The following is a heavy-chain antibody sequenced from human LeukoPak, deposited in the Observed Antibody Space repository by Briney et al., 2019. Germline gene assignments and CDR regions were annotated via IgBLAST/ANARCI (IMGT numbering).Heavy chain of an antibody. CDR1: GFTFSSYA. V-gene: IGHV3-30-3*01. CDR2: ISYDGSNK. CDR3: ARDTGFGYYHDNSGYADY. Sequence: GGSLRLSCAASGFTFSSYAMHWVRQAPGKGLEWVAVISYDGSNKYYADSVKGRFTISRDNAKNSLYPEMNSLRAEDTAVYYCARDTGFGYYHDNSGYADYWGQGTLVTVSS. J-gene: IGHJ4*02. D-gene: IGHD3-22*01.